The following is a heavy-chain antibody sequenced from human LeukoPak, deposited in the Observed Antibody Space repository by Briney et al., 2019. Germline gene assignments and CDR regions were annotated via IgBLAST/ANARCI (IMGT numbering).Heavy chain of an antibody. CDR3: ARGRTGHQSYYYYYMDV. V-gene: IGHV3-11*01. CDR2: ISHSGMTI. Sequence: PGGSLRLSCAASGFNFGDDFMTRIRQPPGKGLEWISFISHSGMTISYAESVRGRFTISRDNAKNSLFLQMTNLGAEDTALYYCARGRTGHQSYYYYYMDVWGKGTPVIVS. J-gene: IGHJ6*03. D-gene: IGHD3/OR15-3a*01. CDR1: GFNFGDDF.